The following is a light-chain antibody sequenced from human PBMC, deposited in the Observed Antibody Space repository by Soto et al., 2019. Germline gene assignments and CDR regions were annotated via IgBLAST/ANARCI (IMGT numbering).Light chain of an antibody. CDR3: KSYTGINNWV. CDR1: SSDVGGYNY. J-gene: IGLJ3*02. V-gene: IGLV2-8*01. Sequence: QSALTQPPSASGSPGQSVTISCTGTSSDVGGYNYVSWYQQHPGKAPKVMIYEVNKRPSGVPDRFSGSKSGNTASLTISGVQAEEEADYYCKSYTGINNWVFGGGTKLTVL. CDR2: EVN.